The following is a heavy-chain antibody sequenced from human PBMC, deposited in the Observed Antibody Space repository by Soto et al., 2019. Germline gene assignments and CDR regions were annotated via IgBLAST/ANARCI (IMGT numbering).Heavy chain of an antibody. J-gene: IGHJ4*02. CDR1: GYTFTSYA. V-gene: IGHV1-3*01. D-gene: IGHD4-17*01. Sequence: ASVKVSCKASGYTFTSYAMHWVRQAPGQRLEWMGWINAGNGNTKYSQKFQGRVTITRDTSASTAYMELSSLRSEDTAVYYCARENGDYTPYFDYWGQGTLVTVSS. CDR3: ARENGDYTPYFDY. CDR2: INAGNGNT.